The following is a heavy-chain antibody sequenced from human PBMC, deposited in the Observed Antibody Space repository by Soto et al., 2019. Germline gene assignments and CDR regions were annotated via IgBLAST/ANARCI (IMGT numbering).Heavy chain of an antibody. CDR2: MNPNSGNT. Sequence: QVQLVQSGAEVKKPGASVKVSCKASGYTFTSYDINWVRQATGQGLEWMGWMNPNSGNTGYAQKFQGRVTMTRNTSISTAYMELSSLGSEDTAVYYCARGRRGSGSHHYYMDVWGKGTTVTVSS. CDR1: GYTFTSYD. CDR3: ARGRRGSGSHHYYMDV. D-gene: IGHD3-10*01. V-gene: IGHV1-8*01. J-gene: IGHJ6*03.